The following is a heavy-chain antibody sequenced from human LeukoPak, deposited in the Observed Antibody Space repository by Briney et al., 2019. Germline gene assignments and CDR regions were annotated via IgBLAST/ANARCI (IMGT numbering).Heavy chain of an antibody. CDR3: AKDLFFNMVRGAIFDY. V-gene: IGHV3-23*01. D-gene: IGHD3-10*01. J-gene: IGHJ4*02. CDR1: GFTFRSIA. CDR2: ISGSGGST. Sequence: GGPLSSSFAASGFTFRSIAWSWVPQPPGKGLSWVPAISGSGGSTYYADSVKGRFTISRDNSKNTLYLQMNSLRAEDTAVYYCAKDLFFNMVRGAIFDYWGQGTLVTVSS.